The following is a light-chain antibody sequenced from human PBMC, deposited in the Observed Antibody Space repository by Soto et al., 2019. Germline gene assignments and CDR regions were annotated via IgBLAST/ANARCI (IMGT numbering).Light chain of an antibody. CDR3: LQADTFPIT. CDR1: RSIGSG. J-gene: IGKJ5*01. Sequence: DIRMTQSTSSLCAFVGDGVTIXCRASRSIGSGVAWCKQKARKAPKPLIYESSSLQRVVPTRFAGNGSGTYFTPPITSLQPEDFATYYGLQADTFPITFGQGTRLEIK. CDR2: ESS. V-gene: IGKV1-12*01.